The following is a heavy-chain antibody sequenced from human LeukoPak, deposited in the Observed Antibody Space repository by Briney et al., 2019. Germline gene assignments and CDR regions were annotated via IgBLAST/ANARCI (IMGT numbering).Heavy chain of an antibody. CDR2: INPNSGGT. CDR1: GYTFTGYY. D-gene: IGHD5-24*01. Sequence: GASVKVSCKASGYTFTGYYMHWVRQAPGQGLEWMGRINPNSGGTNYAQKFLGRVTMTRDTSISTAYMELSRLRSDDTAVYYCARVAGDGYKPDFDYWGQGTLVTVSS. CDR3: ARVAGDGYKPDFDY. J-gene: IGHJ4*02. V-gene: IGHV1-2*06.